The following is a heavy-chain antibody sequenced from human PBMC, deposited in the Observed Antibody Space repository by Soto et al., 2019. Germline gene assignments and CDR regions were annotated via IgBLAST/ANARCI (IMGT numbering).Heavy chain of an antibody. Sequence: SVKVSCKASGATFTSSTVNWVRQARGQPPEWIGWILVGSGQTNSAQKFQGRVAITRDMSTYTAYLELNSLRSDDSAVYYCAAISSGYYRVFDYWGQGTPVTASS. CDR2: ILVGSGQT. CDR3: AAISSGYYRVFDY. V-gene: IGHV1-58*01. J-gene: IGHJ4*02. D-gene: IGHD3-22*01. CDR1: GATFTSST.